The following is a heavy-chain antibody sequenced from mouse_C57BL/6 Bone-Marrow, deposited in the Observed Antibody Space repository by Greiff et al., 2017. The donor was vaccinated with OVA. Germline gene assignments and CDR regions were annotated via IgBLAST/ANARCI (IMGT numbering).Heavy chain of an antibody. J-gene: IGHJ4*01. V-gene: IGHV1-18*01. Sequence: EVKLQESGPELVKPGASVKIPCKASGYTFTDYNMDWVKQSHGKSLEWIGDINPNNGGTIYNQKFKGKATLTVDKSSSTAYMELRSLTSEDTAVYYCARSGIYYGNEGDAMDYWGQGTSVTVSS. CDR3: ARSGIYYGNEGDAMDY. CDR1: GYTFTDYN. CDR2: INPNNGGT. D-gene: IGHD2-1*01.